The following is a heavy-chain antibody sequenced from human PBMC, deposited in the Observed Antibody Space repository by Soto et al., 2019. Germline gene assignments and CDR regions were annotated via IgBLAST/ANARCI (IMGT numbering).Heavy chain of an antibody. CDR3: ARDLRHSSGYYYFDY. D-gene: IGHD3-22*01. CDR2: ISYDGSNK. Sequence: GGSLRLSCAASGFTFSSYAMHWVRQAPGKGLEWVAVISYDGSNKYYADSVKGRFTISRDNSKNTLYLQMNSLRAEDTAVYYCARDLRHSSGYYYFDYWGQGTLVTVSS. CDR1: GFTFSSYA. J-gene: IGHJ4*02. V-gene: IGHV3-30-3*01.